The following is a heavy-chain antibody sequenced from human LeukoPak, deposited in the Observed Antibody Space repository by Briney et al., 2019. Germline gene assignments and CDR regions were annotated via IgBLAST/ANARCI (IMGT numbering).Heavy chain of an antibody. CDR2: IYYSGST. CDR1: GGSISSGDYY. J-gene: IGHJ4*02. CDR3: ARSPSAPRDYVWGSYRYTGGGYFDY. V-gene: IGHV4-30-4*01. Sequence: SETLSLTCTVSGGSISSGDYYWSWIRQPPGKGLEWIGYIYYSGSTYYNPSLKSRVTISVDTSKNQFSLKLSSVTAADTAVYYCARSPSAPRDYVWGSYRYTGGGYFDYWGQGTLVTVSS. D-gene: IGHD3-16*02.